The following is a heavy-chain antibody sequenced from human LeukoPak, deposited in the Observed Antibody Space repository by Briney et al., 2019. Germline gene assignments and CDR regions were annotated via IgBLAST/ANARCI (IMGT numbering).Heavy chain of an antibody. J-gene: IGHJ4*02. Sequence: PGGSLRLSCAASGYTFSSYSINWVRQAPGKGLEWVSSISVRSNYTYYADSVRGRFRISRDDARDSLYLQMNSLRAEDTAVYYCVRLRRNSDTSGFYYYYDFWGQGTLVTVSS. V-gene: IGHV3-21*01. CDR2: ISVRSNYT. CDR3: VRLRRNSDTSGFYYYYDF. D-gene: IGHD3-22*01. CDR1: GYTFSSYS.